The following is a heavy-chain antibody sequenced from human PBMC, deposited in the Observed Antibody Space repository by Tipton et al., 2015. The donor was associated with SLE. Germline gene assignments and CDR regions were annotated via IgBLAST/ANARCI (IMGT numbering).Heavy chain of an antibody. CDR3: ARLDSGWLYFDY. CDR2: IYYTGST. V-gene: IGHV4-59*08. Sequence: TLSLTCSVSGGSMSYHYWSWIRQPPGKGLEWIGYIYYTGSTRYNPSLKSRVTISVDTSKSQIFLKLSSVTAADTAVYYCARLDSGWLYFDYWGQGTLVTVSS. CDR1: GGSMSYHY. D-gene: IGHD6-19*01. J-gene: IGHJ4*02.